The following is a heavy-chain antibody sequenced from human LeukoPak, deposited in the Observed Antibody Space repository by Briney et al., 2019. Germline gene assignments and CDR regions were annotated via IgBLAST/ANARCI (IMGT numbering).Heavy chain of an antibody. CDR1: GFTFDDYA. J-gene: IGHJ4*02. D-gene: IGHD3-22*01. CDR2: ISWNSGSI. V-gene: IGHV3-9*01. CDR3: AKDMSSSGTLDY. Sequence: GGSLRLSCAASGFTFDDYAMHWVRQAPGKGLEWVSGISWNSGSIGYADSVKGRFTISRDNAKNSLYLQMNSLRAADTALYYCAKDMSSSGTLDYWGQGTLVTVSS.